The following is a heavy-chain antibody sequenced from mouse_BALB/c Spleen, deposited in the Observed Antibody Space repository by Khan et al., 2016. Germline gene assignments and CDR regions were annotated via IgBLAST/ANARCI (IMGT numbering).Heavy chain of an antibody. V-gene: IGHV3-2*02. CDR2: ISYSGST. Sequence: EVQLQESGPGLVKPSQSLSLTCTVTGYSITSGYGWNWIRQFPGNKLEWMGNISYSGSTNYNPTLKSRTSITRDTSTNKFFLQLNSVTTEDTATYYCARTARIKYWGQGTTLTVSS. J-gene: IGHJ2*01. D-gene: IGHD1-2*01. CDR3: ARTARIKY. CDR1: GYSITSGYG.